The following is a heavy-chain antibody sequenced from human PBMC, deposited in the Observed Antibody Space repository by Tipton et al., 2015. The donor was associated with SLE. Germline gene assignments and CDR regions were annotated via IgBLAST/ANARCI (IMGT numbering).Heavy chain of an antibody. CDR2: INQRGST. J-gene: IGHJ4*02. V-gene: IGHV4-34*01. Sequence: TLSLTCAVYGGSISSSSYYWAYWGWIRQSPDEGVEWIGEINQRGSTNYNPSLKSRVTISVDTSSNQFSLKLGTVTAADTAMYYCARGPVFGVVTPFDYWGQGTLVTVSS. CDR3: ARGPVFGVVTPFDY. CDR1: GGSISSSSYY. D-gene: IGHD3-3*01.